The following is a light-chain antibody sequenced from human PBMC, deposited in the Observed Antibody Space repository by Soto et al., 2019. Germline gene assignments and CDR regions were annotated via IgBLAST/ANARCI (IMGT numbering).Light chain of an antibody. CDR1: QSISRY. CDR2: GAS. Sequence: IVVTQCPGTLSLSPGERTTLSCRASQSISRYLAWYQQKPGQGPSLLIYGASSRATGTTDRFSGSGSGTDFTLTINRLEPEDFALYYCQQYGRSPPTFGQGTKV. J-gene: IGKJ1*01. V-gene: IGKV3-20*01. CDR3: QQYGRSPPT.